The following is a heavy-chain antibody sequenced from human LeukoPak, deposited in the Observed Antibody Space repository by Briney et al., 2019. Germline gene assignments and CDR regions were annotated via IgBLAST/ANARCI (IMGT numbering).Heavy chain of an antibody. V-gene: IGHV1-24*01. D-gene: IGHD1-26*01. Sequence: ASVKVSCKVSGYTLTELSMHWVRQAPGKGLEWMGGFDPEDGETIYAQKFQGRVTMTEDTSTDTAYMELSSLRSEDTDVYYCATDRGSYRPSPLDIWGQGTMVTVSS. CDR3: ATDRGSYRPSPLDI. J-gene: IGHJ3*02. CDR1: GYTLTELS. CDR2: FDPEDGET.